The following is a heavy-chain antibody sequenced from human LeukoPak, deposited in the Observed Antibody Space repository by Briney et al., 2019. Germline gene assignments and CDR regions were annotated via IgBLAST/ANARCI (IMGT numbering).Heavy chain of an antibody. Sequence: QAGGSLRLSCAASGFTVSSNYMSWVRQAPGKGLEWVSVIYSGGSTYYADSMKGRFTISRDNSKNTLYLQMNSLRAEDTAVYYCARAGDLWFGELLGAFDIWGQGTMVTVSS. CDR2: IYSGGST. V-gene: IGHV3-53*01. CDR3: ARAGDLWFGELLGAFDI. CDR1: GFTVSSNY. D-gene: IGHD3-10*01. J-gene: IGHJ3*02.